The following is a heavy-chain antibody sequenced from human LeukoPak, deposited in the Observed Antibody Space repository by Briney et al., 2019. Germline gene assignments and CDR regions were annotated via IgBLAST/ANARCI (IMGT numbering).Heavy chain of an antibody. J-gene: IGHJ3*02. D-gene: IGHD3/OR15-3a*01. CDR1: GFTVSSNY. Sequence: GGSLRLSCAASGFTVSSNYMTWVRQAPGKGLEWVSHIVSDATTTSYADSVKGRFTISRDNAKNTLYLQMNSLRAEDTAVYYCARGTGYSVFDIWGQGTMVTVSS. CDR3: ARGTGYSVFDI. CDR2: IVSDATTT. V-gene: IGHV3-74*01.